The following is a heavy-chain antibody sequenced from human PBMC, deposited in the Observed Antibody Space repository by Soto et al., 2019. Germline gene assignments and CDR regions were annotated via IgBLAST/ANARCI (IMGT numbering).Heavy chain of an antibody. J-gene: IGHJ4*02. CDR1: GYTFTSHG. V-gene: IGHV1-18*01. CDR2: ISTYNGNT. D-gene: IGHD2-2*01. Sequence: QVQLVQSGVEVKTPGASVKLSCTASGYTFTSHGISWVRQAPRQGPEWVGWISTYNGNTNYAEKFQDRVTMTTATATTTAYMELRDLRSDDTAVYYCASSCPGSSFYFIYWGQGTRVTVSS. CDR3: ASSCPGSSFYFIY.